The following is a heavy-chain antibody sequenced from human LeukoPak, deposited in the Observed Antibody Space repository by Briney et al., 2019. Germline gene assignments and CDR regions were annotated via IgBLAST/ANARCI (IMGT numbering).Heavy chain of an antibody. CDR1: GFTFSSYS. Sequence: PGGSLRLSCAASGFTFSSYSMNWVRQAPGKGLEWLSYISSTSTAIYYADSLKGRFTISRDNAKNSLYLQMNSLGAEDTAVYYCARAIASYGDSAYWGQGTLVTVSS. CDR3: ARAIASYGDSAY. V-gene: IGHV3-48*04. D-gene: IGHD5-18*01. CDR2: ISSTSTAI. J-gene: IGHJ4*02.